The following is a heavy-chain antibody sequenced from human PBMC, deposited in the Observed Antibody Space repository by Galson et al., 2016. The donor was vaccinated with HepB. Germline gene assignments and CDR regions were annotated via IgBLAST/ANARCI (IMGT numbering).Heavy chain of an antibody. CDR1: GDSIRGDYY. Sequence: SETLSLTCTVSGDSIRGDYYWGWIRQPPGKGLEWIGCSDYSGTTQYNPSLKSRVTMPVDTSKNQFSLTLTSVTAADTAVYYCARPGSFYSDHHEAYDVWGQGAAVIVSS. CDR2: SDYSGTT. D-gene: IGHD4-17*01. V-gene: IGHV4-39*01. CDR3: ARPGSFYSDHHEAYDV. J-gene: IGHJ3*01.